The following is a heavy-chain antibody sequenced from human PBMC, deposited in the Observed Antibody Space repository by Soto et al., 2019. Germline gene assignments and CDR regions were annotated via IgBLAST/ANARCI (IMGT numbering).Heavy chain of an antibody. D-gene: IGHD4-17*01. Sequence: QVQLVQSGAEVKKPGSSVKVSCKASADTFNSYSLSWLRQAPGQRLEWMGGITPVFGTADYAQSFEDRLTITGDDSTSTVYMELSSLRSDDTAVYYCARSLEGTTVTNWFDPWGQGALVTVSS. CDR3: ARSLEGTTVTNWFDP. CDR1: ADTFNSYS. V-gene: IGHV1-69*01. CDR2: ITPVFGTA. J-gene: IGHJ5*02.